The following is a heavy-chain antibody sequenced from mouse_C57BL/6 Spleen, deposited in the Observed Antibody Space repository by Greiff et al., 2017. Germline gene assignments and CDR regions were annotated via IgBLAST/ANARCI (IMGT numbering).Heavy chain of an antibody. Sequence: VQLQQSGPELVKPGASVKISCKASGYAFSSSWMNWVKQRPGKGLEWIGGIYPGDGDTNYNGKFKGKATLTADKSSSTAYMQLSSLTSEDSAVYFCASPRVSSPLDYWGQGTSVTVSS. CDR2: IYPGDGDT. D-gene: IGHD1-1*01. CDR3: ASPRVSSPLDY. CDR1: GYAFSSSW. J-gene: IGHJ4*01. V-gene: IGHV1-82*01.